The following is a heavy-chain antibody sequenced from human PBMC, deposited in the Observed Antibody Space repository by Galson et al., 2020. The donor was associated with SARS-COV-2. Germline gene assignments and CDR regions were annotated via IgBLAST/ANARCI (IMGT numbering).Heavy chain of an antibody. CDR3: ARDYYDSSGGWFDP. D-gene: IGHD3-22*01. J-gene: IGHJ5*02. V-gene: IGHV3-30*04. CDR2: ISYDGSNK. CDR1: GFTFSSYA. Sequence: GESLKISCAASGFTFSSYAMHWVRQAPGKGLEWVAVISYDGSNKYYADSVKGRFTISRDNSKNTLYLQMNSLRAEDTAVYYCARDYYDSSGGWFDPWGQGTLVTVSS.